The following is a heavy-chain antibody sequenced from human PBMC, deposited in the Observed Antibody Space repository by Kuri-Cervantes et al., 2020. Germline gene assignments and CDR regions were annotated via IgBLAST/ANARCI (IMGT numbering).Heavy chain of an antibody. CDR1: GFTFSSYG. Sequence: GGSLRLSCAASGFTFSSYGMHWVRQAPGKGLEWVAVIWYDGSNKYYADSVKGRFTISRDNSKNTLYLQMNSLRAEDTAVYYCAKVRRSGYSGYDLVAIDYWGQGTLVTVAS. CDR2: IWYDGSNK. CDR3: AKVRRSGYSGYDLVAIDY. V-gene: IGHV3-33*06. J-gene: IGHJ4*02. D-gene: IGHD5-12*01.